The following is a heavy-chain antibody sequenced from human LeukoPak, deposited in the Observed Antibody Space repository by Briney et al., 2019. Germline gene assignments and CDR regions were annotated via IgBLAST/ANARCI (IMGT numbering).Heavy chain of an antibody. J-gene: IGHJ4*02. CDR3: ARHYYGSGTYYHFDY. D-gene: IGHD3-10*01. Sequence: ASVKVSCKASGGTFSSYAISWVRQAPGQGLEWMGGIIPIFGTANYAQKFQGRVTITADESTTTAYMELRSLRSDDTAVYYCARHYYGSGTYYHFDYWGQGTLVTVSS. CDR1: GGTFSSYA. V-gene: IGHV1-69*13. CDR2: IIPIFGTA.